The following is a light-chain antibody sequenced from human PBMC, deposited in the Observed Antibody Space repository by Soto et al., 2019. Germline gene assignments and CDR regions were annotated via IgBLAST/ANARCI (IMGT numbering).Light chain of an antibody. CDR1: NIGNKN. CDR2: RVY. Sequence: SYELNQPLSVSVALGQTATITCGGNNIGNKNVHWYQQKPGQAPVLVIYRVYNRPSGIPERFSGSNSGNTATLTISRAQAGDEADFYCQVWDYSTVLFGGGTKLTVL. V-gene: IGLV3-9*01. CDR3: QVWDYSTVL. J-gene: IGLJ2*01.